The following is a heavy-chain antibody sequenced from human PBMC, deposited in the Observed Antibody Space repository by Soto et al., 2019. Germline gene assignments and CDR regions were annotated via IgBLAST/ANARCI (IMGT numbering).Heavy chain of an antibody. CDR1: GYTFTDYG. J-gene: IGHJ5*02. CDR3: ARDEGSSQLPGNWFDP. V-gene: IGHV1-18*01. CDR2: ISAYNGNT. Sequence: QVQLVQSGAEVKKPGASVKVSCKASGYTFTDYGISWVRQAPGQGLEWMGWISAYNGNTNYAKKLQGRVTMNRDTSTNTAYMELRSLRFDDTAVYYCARDEGSSQLPGNWFDPWGQGSLVTVSS. D-gene: IGHD2-2*01.